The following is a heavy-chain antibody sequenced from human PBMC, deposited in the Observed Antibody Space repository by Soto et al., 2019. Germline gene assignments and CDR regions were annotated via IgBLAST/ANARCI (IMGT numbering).Heavy chain of an antibody. D-gene: IGHD5-18*01. V-gene: IGHV3-23*05. CDR2: IDNSGVIT. CDR1: GFTFSTYA. Sequence: EVQLLESGGGLVQPGGSLRLSCAASGFTFSTYAMSWVRQAPGKGLEWVSTIDNSGVITYYADSVKGRFTISRDNSKNTLYLQMTMLRAEDTAVYYCAKGGYNYGVLFDCWGQGTLVTVSS. J-gene: IGHJ4*02. CDR3: AKGGYNYGVLFDC.